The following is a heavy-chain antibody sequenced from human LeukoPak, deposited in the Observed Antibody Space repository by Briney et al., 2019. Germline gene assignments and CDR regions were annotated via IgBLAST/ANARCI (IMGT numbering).Heavy chain of an antibody. CDR1: GGSISSYY. Sequence: PSETLSLTCTVSGGSISSYYWSWIRQPPGKGLEWIGYIYYSGSTNYNPSLKSRVTMSVDTSKNQFSLKLSSVTAADTAVYYCARGPLGRTRDAWGQGTMVTVSS. J-gene: IGHJ3*01. CDR2: IYYSGST. CDR3: ARGPLGRTRDA. V-gene: IGHV4-59*12. D-gene: IGHD3-10*01.